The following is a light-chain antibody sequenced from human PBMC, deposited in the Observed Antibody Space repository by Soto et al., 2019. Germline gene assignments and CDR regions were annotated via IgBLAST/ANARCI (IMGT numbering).Light chain of an antibody. V-gene: IGKV1-33*01. CDR3: QQYDYVPLT. J-gene: IGKJ4*01. CDR1: QNIRNY. Sequence: DIQMTQSPPSLSASVGDSVTITCQATQNIRNYLNWYQHKPGRAPKLLIYDGSSLQTGVPSRFSGSGSGTDFTLIITDLQSEDAATYYCQQYDYVPLTFGGGTKVEIK. CDR2: DGS.